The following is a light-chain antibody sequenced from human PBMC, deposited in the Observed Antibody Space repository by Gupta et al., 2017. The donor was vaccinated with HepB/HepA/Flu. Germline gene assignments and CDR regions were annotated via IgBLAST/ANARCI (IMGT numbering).Light chain of an antibody. CDR1: QSGLSSSNNKNY. CDR3: QQEDSSFWT. V-gene: IGKV4-1*01. Sequence: DIVMTQSPDSLAVSLGERATINCKSSQSGLSSSNNKNYLAWYQQRPGQSPNVLIYWASTRESGVPDRFSGSGSGTDFNLTISSLQAEDVAVYYCQQEDSSFWTFGQGTKVEI. CDR2: WAS. J-gene: IGKJ1*01.